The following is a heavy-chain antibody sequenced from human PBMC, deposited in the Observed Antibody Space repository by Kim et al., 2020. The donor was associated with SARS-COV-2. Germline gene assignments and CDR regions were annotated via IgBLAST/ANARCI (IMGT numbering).Heavy chain of an antibody. CDR1: GYSFTSYW. CDR2: IYPGDSDT. V-gene: IGHV5-51*01. Sequence: GESLKISCKGSGYSFTSYWIGWVRQMPGKGLEWMGIIYPGDSDTRYSPSFQGQVTISADKSISTAYLQWSSLKASDTAMYYCARQGDEFSYYYYGMDVWGQGTTVTVSS. J-gene: IGHJ6*02. CDR3: ARQGDEFSYYYYGMDV. D-gene: IGHD3-16*01.